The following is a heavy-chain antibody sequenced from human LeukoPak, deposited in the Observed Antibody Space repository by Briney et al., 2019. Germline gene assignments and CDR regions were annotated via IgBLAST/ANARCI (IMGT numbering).Heavy chain of an antibody. Sequence: GGSLRLSCAGAGFTFRNSASHWVRQAPGKGLEWVAVISDDGSKRFYADSVKGRFTISRDNSKDTLYLHMKTLRPEDTAVYYCARESGFMMVGEINADNWFDPWGQGTLVTVSS. CDR3: ARESGFMMVGEINADNWFDP. D-gene: IGHD3-22*01. V-gene: IGHV3-30*04. CDR2: ISDDGSKR. CDR1: GFTFRNSA. J-gene: IGHJ5*02.